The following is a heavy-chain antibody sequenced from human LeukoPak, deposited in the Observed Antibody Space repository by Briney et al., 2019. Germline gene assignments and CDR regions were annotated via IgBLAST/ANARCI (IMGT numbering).Heavy chain of an antibody. CDR1: GYTFTGYY. Sequence: ASVKVSCKASGYTFTGYYIHWVRQAPGQGLEWMGGVNPNSGGTYYAQKFQGRVTFSRDTSISTAYMEVSRLRSDDTAVYYCARDLFRDSSGWYDYWGQGTLVTVSS. CDR2: VNPNSGGT. J-gene: IGHJ4*02. D-gene: IGHD6-19*01. V-gene: IGHV1-2*02. CDR3: ARDLFRDSSGWYDY.